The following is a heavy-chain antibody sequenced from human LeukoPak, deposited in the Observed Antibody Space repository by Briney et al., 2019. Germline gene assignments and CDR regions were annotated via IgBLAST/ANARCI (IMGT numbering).Heavy chain of an antibody. V-gene: IGHV1-2*02. J-gene: IGHJ4*02. Sequence: ASVKVSCKASGYTFTGYYMHWVRQAPGQGLEWMGWINPNSGGTNYAQKFQGRVTMTRDTSISTAYMELSRLRSDDTAVYYCARDSPALKLLDYWGQGTLVTVSS. CDR3: ARDSPALKLLDY. D-gene: IGHD2-8*01. CDR2: INPNSGGT. CDR1: GYTFTGYY.